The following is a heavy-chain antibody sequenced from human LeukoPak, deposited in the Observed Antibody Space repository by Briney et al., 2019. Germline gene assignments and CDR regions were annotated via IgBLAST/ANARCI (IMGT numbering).Heavy chain of an antibody. CDR3: AKCPEGDSSPFEY. CDR1: GFTFSNYA. CDR2: ISGSGGRT. D-gene: IGHD2-2*01. Sequence: GGSLRLSCAASGFTFSNYAMSWVRQAPGKGLEWVSAISGSGGRTYYADSVKGRFTISRDNSNSRNTLYLQMNSLTAEDTAVYYGAKCPEGDSSPFEYWGQGTLVTVS. J-gene: IGHJ4*02. V-gene: IGHV3-23*01.